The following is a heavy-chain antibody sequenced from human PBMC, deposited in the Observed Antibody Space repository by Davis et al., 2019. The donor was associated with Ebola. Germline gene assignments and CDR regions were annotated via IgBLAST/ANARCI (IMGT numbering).Heavy chain of an antibody. CDR1: GFTFTRSA. CDR3: AAASLYYYHYMDV. Sequence: SVKVSCKASGFTFTRSAVQWVRQARGQRLEWIGWVVVGSGNTNYTHQFQDRVTISRDMSTSTAYMELSSLRSEDTAVYFCAAASLYYYHYMDVWGKGTTVTVSS. J-gene: IGHJ6*03. D-gene: IGHD2-2*01. V-gene: IGHV1-58*01. CDR2: VVVGSGNT.